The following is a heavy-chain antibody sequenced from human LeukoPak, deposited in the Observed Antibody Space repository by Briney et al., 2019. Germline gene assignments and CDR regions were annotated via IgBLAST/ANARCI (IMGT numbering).Heavy chain of an antibody. CDR3: ARRLGTGYLIYFDS. CDR1: GYTFTGYY. CDR2: INPNSGGT. J-gene: IGHJ4*02. V-gene: IGHV1-2*02. D-gene: IGHD2-8*02. Sequence: HVASVKVSCKASGYTFTGYYMHWVRQAPGQGLEWMGWINPNSGGTNYAQKFQGRVTMTRDTSISTAYMELSRLRSDDTAVYYCARRLGTGYLIYFDSWGQGTLVTVSS.